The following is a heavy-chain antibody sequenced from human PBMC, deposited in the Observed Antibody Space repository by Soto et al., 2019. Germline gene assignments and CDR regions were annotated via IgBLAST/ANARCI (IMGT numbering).Heavy chain of an antibody. CDR3: ARGAEVVVAATYYFDY. D-gene: IGHD2-15*01. CDR2: IWYDGSNK. Sequence: GGSLRLSCAASGFTFSSYGMHWVRQAPGKGLEWVAVIWYDGSNKYYADSVKGRFTISRDNSKNTLYLQMNSLRAEDTAVYYCARGAEVVVAATYYFDYWGQGTLVTVSS. CDR1: GFTFSSYG. J-gene: IGHJ4*02. V-gene: IGHV3-33*01.